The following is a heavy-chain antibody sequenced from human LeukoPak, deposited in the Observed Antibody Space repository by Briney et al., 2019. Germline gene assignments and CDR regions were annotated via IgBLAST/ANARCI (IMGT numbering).Heavy chain of an antibody. CDR2: IYTSGST. Sequence: PSETLSLTCTVSGGSISSYYWSWIRQPAGKGLEWIGRIYTSGSTNYNPSLKSRVTLSVDTSKNQFSLKLSSVTAADTAVYYCARDTRANYGDYVPFDYWGQGTLVTVSS. CDR1: GGSISSYY. V-gene: IGHV4-4*07. CDR3: ARDTRANYGDYVPFDY. D-gene: IGHD4-17*01. J-gene: IGHJ4*02.